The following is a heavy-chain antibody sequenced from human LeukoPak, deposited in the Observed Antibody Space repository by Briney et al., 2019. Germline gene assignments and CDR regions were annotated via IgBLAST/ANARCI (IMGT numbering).Heavy chain of an antibody. J-gene: IGHJ4*02. CDR1: GFTFTNHG. Sequence: PGGSLRLSCAASGFTFTNHGMSWVRQAPGKGLEWVSGIDVTGGGTYHAESVKGRFTISRDNSKNTVYLQMNTLRAEDTAVYYCAKSPGYWAHDYWGQGTLVTVSS. D-gene: IGHD2-8*02. V-gene: IGHV3-23*01. CDR2: IDVTGGGT. CDR3: AKSPGYWAHDY.